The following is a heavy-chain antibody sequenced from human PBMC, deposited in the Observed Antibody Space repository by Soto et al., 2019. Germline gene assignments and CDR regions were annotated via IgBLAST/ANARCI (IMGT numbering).Heavy chain of an antibody. CDR3: ARGWGGYFQH. CDR2: IYYSGST. J-gene: IGHJ1*01. Sequence: PSETLSLTCTVSGDSTSSYYWSWSRQPRGKGLEWIGYIYYSGSTNYNPYLKSRVSISVDTSKNQFPLKLSSVTAADTAVYYCARGWGGYFQHWGQGTLVTVSS. CDR1: GDSTSSYY. V-gene: IGHV4-59*01. D-gene: IGHD7-27*01.